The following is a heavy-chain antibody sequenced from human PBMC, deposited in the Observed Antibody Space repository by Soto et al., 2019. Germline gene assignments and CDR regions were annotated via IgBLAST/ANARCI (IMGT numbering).Heavy chain of an antibody. CDR2: VSASGLNT. D-gene: IGHD3-16*01. J-gene: IGHJ4*02. CDR1: GFTFSTYA. CDR3: ARDRPRRTSGCFFEY. Sequence: EVQLLESGGKLVQPGGSLTLSCAASGFTFSTYAMAWVRQAPGKGLEWVSGVSASGLNTDYADPVKGRFYISRDNSKNTVSLNMNSLRAAATALYYCARDRPRRTSGCFFEYWGQGTPVTVSS. V-gene: IGHV3-23*01.